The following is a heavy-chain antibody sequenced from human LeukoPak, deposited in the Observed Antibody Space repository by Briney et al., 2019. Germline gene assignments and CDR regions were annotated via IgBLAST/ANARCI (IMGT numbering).Heavy chain of an antibody. CDR3: ARQPPQYYGMDV. CDR1: GGSFSNYY. V-gene: IGHV4-4*07. D-gene: IGHD1-14*01. J-gene: IGHJ6*02. CDR2: IYTSGST. Sequence: SETLSLTCTVSGGSFSNYYWSWIRQPAGKGLEWIGRIYTSGSTNHNPSVKSRVTMSVDTSNNRFSLKLTSVTAADTAVYYCARQPPQYYGMDVWGQGTTVTVSS.